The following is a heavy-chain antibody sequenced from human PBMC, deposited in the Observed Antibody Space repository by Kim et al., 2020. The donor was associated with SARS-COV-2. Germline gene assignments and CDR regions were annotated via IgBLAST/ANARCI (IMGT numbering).Heavy chain of an antibody. Sequence: KGRFTISRDNSKNTLDLQMDSLRAEDTAVYYCAKLGTGGGYCSSSSCPGVWGQGTTVTVSS. V-gene: IGHV3-23*01. D-gene: IGHD2-2*01. CDR3: AKLGTGGGYCSSSSCPGV. J-gene: IGHJ6*02.